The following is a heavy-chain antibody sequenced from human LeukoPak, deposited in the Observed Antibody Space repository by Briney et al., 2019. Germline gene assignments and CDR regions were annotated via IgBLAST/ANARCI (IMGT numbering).Heavy chain of an antibody. D-gene: IGHD6-13*01. J-gene: IGHJ6*02. Sequence: PGGSLRLSCTASRFTFGDYAMSWVRQAPGKGLEWVGFIRSRGYGGTTEYAASVKGRFTISRDDSTSIAYLQMNSLKTEDTAVYYCIRDPSSPMAAAGGYYYGMDVWGQGTTVTVSS. V-gene: IGHV3-49*04. CDR3: IRDPSSPMAAAGGYYYGMDV. CDR2: IRSRGYGGTT. CDR1: RFTFGDYA.